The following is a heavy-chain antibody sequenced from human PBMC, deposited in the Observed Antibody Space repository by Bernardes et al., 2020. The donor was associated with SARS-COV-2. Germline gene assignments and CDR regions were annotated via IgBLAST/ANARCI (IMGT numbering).Heavy chain of an antibody. CDR3: ARPTMTVAGTRWFDP. Sequence: GSLRLSCVASGFAFPTYAMAWFRQAPGKGLEWVSSIDSSTGSGTFYTESVKGRFTISRDNSHLYLQMNSLRVDDTAIYYCARPTMTVAGTRWFDPWGQGTLVTVSS. CDR1: GFAFPTYA. CDR2: IDSSTGSGT. V-gene: IGHV3-23*05. D-gene: IGHD6-19*01. J-gene: IGHJ5*02.